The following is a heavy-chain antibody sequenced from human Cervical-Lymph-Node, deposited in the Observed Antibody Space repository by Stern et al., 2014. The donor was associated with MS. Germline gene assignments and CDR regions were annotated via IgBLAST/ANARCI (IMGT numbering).Heavy chain of an antibody. CDR2: INWNGGST. V-gene: IGHV3-20*01. D-gene: IGHD2-8*02. Sequence: VQLVQSGGGVVRPGRSLRLSCAASGFTFEDYGMSWVRQAPGKGLEWVAAINWNGGSTVYAGAVQGRFTISRDNAKNSLYLQSNSLRAEDTALYHCARAFCTGGVCYSFPFYGMDVWGQGTTVTVSS. CDR1: GFTFEDYG. J-gene: IGHJ6*02. CDR3: ARAFCTGGVCYSFPFYGMDV.